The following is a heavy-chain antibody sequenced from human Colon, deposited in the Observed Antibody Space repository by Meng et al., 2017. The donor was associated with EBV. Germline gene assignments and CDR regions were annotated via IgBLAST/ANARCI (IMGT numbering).Heavy chain of an antibody. J-gene: IGHJ5*02. CDR1: GDSITSGDYS. D-gene: IGHD3-10*01. CDR2: IYHGVNI. CDR3: VRDTRRGGGWFDP. V-gene: IGHV4-30-2*01. Sequence: QVQLQELGSGPVRPSQTLSLTCAVSGDSITSGDYSWTWIRQPPGKGLEWIGYIYHGVNIYYTPSLRSRVTISVDKSRNQFSLKLTSVSAADTAVYYCVRDTRRGGGWFDPWGQGTLVTVSS.